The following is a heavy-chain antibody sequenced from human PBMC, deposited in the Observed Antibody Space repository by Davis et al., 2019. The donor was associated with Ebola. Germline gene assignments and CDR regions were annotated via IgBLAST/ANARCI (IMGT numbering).Heavy chain of an antibody. V-gene: IGHV1-2*06. CDR3: ARREGRGRDY. Sequence: ASVKVSCKASGYTFIDHCIHWVRLAPGQGLEWMGRINPNSGGTRYAQNFQGRVAMTRDTSISTAYMELSSLRSDDTAVYYCARREGRGRDYWGQGTLVTVSS. CDR1: GYTFIDHC. CDR2: INPNSGGT. J-gene: IGHJ4*02. D-gene: IGHD5-24*01.